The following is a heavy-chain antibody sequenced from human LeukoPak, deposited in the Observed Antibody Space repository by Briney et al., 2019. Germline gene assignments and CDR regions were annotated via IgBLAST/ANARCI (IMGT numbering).Heavy chain of an antibody. CDR3: ARVVPAATYPSGSYYFDY. D-gene: IGHD2-2*01. Sequence: SVKVSCKASGYTFTSYGISWVRQAPGQGLEWMGGIIPIFGTANYAQKFQGRVTITTDESTSTAYMELSSLRSEDTAVYYCARVVPAATYPSGSYYFDYWGQGTLVTVSS. J-gene: IGHJ4*02. CDR2: IIPIFGTA. V-gene: IGHV1-69*05. CDR1: GYTFTSYG.